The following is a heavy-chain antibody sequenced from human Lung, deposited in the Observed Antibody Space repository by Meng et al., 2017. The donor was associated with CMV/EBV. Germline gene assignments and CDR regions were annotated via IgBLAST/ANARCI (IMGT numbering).Heavy chain of an antibody. Sequence: GSLRLSXAASGFTFSSHWMTWVRQAPGKGLEWVANINQDGSQKNYVDSVKGRFTISRDNAKNSLFLQMNSLRAEDTAVYYCARVAAAGRGMDVWGQGTTVTVSS. CDR1: GFTFSSHW. D-gene: IGHD6-13*01. CDR3: ARVAAAGRGMDV. V-gene: IGHV3-7*04. J-gene: IGHJ6*02. CDR2: INQDGSQK.